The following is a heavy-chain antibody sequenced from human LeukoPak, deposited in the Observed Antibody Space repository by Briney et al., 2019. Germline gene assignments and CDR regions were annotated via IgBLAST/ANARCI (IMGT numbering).Heavy chain of an antibody. CDR3: ARRKYSGSYYGAFDI. Sequence: GESLKISCEASGYSFTNYWIAWVRQMPGKGLEWMGITYPGASDTRYSPSFQGQVTISVDKSISTAYLQWSSLKASDTAMYYCARRKYSGSYYGAFDIWGQGTMVTVSS. D-gene: IGHD1-26*01. CDR2: TYPGASDT. V-gene: IGHV5-51*01. CDR1: GYSFTNYW. J-gene: IGHJ3*02.